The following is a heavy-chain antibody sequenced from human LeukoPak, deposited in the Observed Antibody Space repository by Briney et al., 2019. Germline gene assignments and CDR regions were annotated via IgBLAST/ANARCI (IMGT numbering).Heavy chain of an antibody. J-gene: IGHJ6*03. CDR3: AKGYGDYVHYYYYYMDV. CDR1: GLTFSLFE. D-gene: IGHD4-17*01. Sequence: GGSLRLSCAASGLTFSLFEMNWVRQAPGKGLEWVSLISWDGGSTYYADSVKGRFTISRDNSKNSLYLQMNSLRAEDTALYYCAKGYGDYVHYYYYYMDVWGKGTTVTVSS. CDR2: ISWDGGST. V-gene: IGHV3-43D*03.